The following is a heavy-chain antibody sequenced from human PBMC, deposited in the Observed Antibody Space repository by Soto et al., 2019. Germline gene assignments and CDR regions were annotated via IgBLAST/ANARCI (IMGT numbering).Heavy chain of an antibody. J-gene: IGHJ5*02. D-gene: IGHD5-18*01. CDR3: AAVLVSYGTNWFDT. V-gene: IGHV3-33*01. Sequence: PGGSLRLSCAASGFTFSSDGIHWVRQAPGKGLEWVAVIWDDGSNKYYTDSVKGRFTISRDNSKNTLYLQMNSLRAEDTAVYYCAAVLVSYGTNWFDTWGQGTLVTVSS. CDR2: IWDDGSNK. CDR1: GFTFSSDG.